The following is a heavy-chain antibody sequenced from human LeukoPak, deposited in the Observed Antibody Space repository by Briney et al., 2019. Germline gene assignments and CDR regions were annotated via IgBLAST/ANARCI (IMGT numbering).Heavy chain of an antibody. J-gene: IGHJ6*03. D-gene: IGHD6-13*01. V-gene: IGHV4-39*07. CDR3: ARGRGSSWYYYYYYYMDV. CDR1: GGSISSSSYY. CDR2: INHSGST. Sequence: PSETLSLTCTVSGGSISSSSYYWGWIRQPPGKGLEWIGEINHSGSTNYNPSLKSRVTISVDTSKNQFSLKLSSVTAADTAVYYCARGRGSSWYYYYYYYMDVWGKGTTVTASS.